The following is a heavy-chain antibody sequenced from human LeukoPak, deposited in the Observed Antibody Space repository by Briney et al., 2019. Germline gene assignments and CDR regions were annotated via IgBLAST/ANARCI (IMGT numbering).Heavy chain of an antibody. Sequence: PGGSLRLSCAASGFTFSNAWMTWVRQAPGKGLEWVGRIRSKTDGGTTDYVAPVIGRFTISRDDSKNTLYLQMNSLQTEDTAVYYCSTALSAVYYDILTGYYSAFHIWGQGTMVTVSS. D-gene: IGHD3-9*01. CDR3: STALSAVYYDILTGYYSAFHI. CDR1: GFTFSNAW. CDR2: IRSKTDGGTT. J-gene: IGHJ3*02. V-gene: IGHV3-15*01.